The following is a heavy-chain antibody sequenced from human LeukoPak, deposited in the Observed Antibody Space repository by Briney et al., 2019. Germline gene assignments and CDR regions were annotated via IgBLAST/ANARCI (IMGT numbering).Heavy chain of an antibody. CDR3: ARRGGSYLEGNYFDY. CDR2: INHSGST. J-gene: IGHJ4*02. CDR1: GGSFSGYY. V-gene: IGHV4-34*01. D-gene: IGHD1-26*01. Sequence: PSETLSLTCAVYGGSFSGYYWSWIRQPPGKGLEWIGEINHSGSTNYNPSLKSRVTISVDTSKNQFSLKLSSVTAADTAVYYCARRGGSYLEGNYFDYWGQGILVTVSS.